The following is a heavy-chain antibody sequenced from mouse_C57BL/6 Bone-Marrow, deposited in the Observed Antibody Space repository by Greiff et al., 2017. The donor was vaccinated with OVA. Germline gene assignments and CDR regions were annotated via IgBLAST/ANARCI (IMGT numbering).Heavy chain of an antibody. Sequence: VQLQQSDAELVKPGASVKISSKVSGYTFTDHTIHWMKQRPEQGLEWIGYIYPRDGSTKYNEKFKGKATLTADKSSSTAYMQLNSLTSEDSAVYFCARKAGLYYYAMDYWGQGTSVTVSS. CDR1: GYTFTDHT. J-gene: IGHJ4*01. CDR2: IYPRDGST. CDR3: ARKAGLYYYAMDY. D-gene: IGHD2-2*01. V-gene: IGHV1-78*01.